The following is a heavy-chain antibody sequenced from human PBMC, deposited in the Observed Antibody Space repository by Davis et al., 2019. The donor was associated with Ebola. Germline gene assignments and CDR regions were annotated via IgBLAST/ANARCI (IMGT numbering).Heavy chain of an antibody. D-gene: IGHD2-2*02. V-gene: IGHV1-8*01. CDR1: GYTFTSYD. J-gene: IGHJ4*02. CDR2: MNPNSGNT. Sequence: ASVKVSCKASGYTFTSYDINWVRQATGQGLEWMGWMNPNSGNTGYAQKFQGRVTITRDTSASTAYMELSSLRSEDTAVYYCARGSGIPRTYTHFDYWGQGTLVTVSS. CDR3: ARGSGIPRTYTHFDY.